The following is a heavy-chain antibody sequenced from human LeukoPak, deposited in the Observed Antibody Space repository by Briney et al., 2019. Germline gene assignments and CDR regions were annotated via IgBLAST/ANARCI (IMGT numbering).Heavy chain of an antibody. CDR3: VRVGYTNYGIDY. Sequence: GGSLRLSCAVSGFTFSRYGMHWVRQAPGKGREWVAVIWYDGSNKYYAESVKGRFTISRDSSKNTLDLQMNSLRAEDTAVYYCVRVGYTNYGIDYWGQGTLVTVSS. D-gene: IGHD4-11*01. J-gene: IGHJ4*02. CDR2: IWYDGSNK. CDR1: GFTFSRYG. V-gene: IGHV3-33*01.